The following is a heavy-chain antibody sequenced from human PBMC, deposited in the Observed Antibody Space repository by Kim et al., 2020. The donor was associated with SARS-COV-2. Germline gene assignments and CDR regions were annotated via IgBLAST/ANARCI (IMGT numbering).Heavy chain of an antibody. CDR3: ERDPMIRGSY. J-gene: IGHJ4*02. CDR2: CR. Sequence: CRGYSESVKGRFTISRDNAKNTLYLQINSMRAEETAVYYCERDPMIRGSYWGQGILVTVSS. D-gene: IGHD3-10*01. V-gene: IGHV3-74*01.